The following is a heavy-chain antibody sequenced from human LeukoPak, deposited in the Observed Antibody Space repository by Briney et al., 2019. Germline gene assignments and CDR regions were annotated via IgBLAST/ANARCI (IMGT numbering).Heavy chain of an antibody. Sequence: GASVKVSCKTSGYSFTSYYIHWVRQAPGQGLEWMGWINPSSGGTEYAQKFQGRVTMTRDTSIRTVYMEVNSLRPDDTAVFYCARDGNFDYWGQGTLVTVSS. V-gene: IGHV1-2*02. J-gene: IGHJ4*02. D-gene: IGHD1-1*01. CDR2: INPSSGGT. CDR1: GYSFTSYY. CDR3: ARDGNFDY.